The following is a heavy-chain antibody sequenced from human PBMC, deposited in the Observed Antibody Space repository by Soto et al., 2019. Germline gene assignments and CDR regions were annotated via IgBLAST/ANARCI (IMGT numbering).Heavy chain of an antibody. CDR2: ISWNSGSI. CDR3: AKDISYSSGWYDY. D-gene: IGHD6-19*01. CDR1: GFTFDDYA. V-gene: IGHV3-9*01. Sequence: DVQLVESGGGLVQPGRSLRLSCAASGFTFDDYAMHWVRQAPGKGLEWVSGISWNSGSIGYADSVKGRFTISRDNAKNSLYLQMNSLRAEDTALYYCAKDISYSSGWYDYWGRGTLVTVSS. J-gene: IGHJ4*02.